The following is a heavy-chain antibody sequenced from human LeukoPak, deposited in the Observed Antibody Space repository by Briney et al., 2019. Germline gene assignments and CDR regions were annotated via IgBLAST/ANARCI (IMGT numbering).Heavy chain of an antibody. D-gene: IGHD4-17*01. V-gene: IGHV3-30*02. CDR3: AKDRGYTVTAADY. CDR2: IRYDGSNK. CDR1: GCSFSSYC. J-gene: IGHJ4*02. Sequence: GGALRLSCAASGCSFSSYCMQWVRQAPGKGLEGVGFIRYDGSNKYYADSVKGRFTISRDNSKNTLYLQMHSLSAEDTAVYYCAKDRGYTVTAADYWGQGTLVIVSS.